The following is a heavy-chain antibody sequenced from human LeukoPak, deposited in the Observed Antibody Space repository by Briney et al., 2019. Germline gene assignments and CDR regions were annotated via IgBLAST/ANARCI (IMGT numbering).Heavy chain of an antibody. CDR1: GYSISSGYY. J-gene: IGHJ5*02. V-gene: IGHV4-38-2*02. D-gene: IGHD3-22*01. CDR3: ARVNYYDSSGPNWFDP. Sequence: SETLSLTCTVSGYSISSGYYWGWIRQPPGKGLEWIGSIYHSGSTYYNPSLKSRVTISVDTSKNQFSLKLSSVTAADTAVYYCARVNYYDSSGPNWFDPWGQGTLVTVSS. CDR2: IYHSGST.